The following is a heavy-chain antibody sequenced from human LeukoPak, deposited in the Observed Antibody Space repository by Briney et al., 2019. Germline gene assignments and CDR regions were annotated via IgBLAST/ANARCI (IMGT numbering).Heavy chain of an antibody. D-gene: IGHD4-17*01. Sequence: SETLSLTCTVSGGSVNSVSYYWSGIRQPPGKGLEWIGYVYYSGSTNYNPSLKSRVTISLDTSKKQFSLKLSAVTAADTAVHYCARGLTTGKLFDYWGQGTLVTVTS. CDR3: ARGLTTGKLFDY. CDR1: GGSVNSVSYY. V-gene: IGHV4-61*01. CDR2: VYYSGST. J-gene: IGHJ4*02.